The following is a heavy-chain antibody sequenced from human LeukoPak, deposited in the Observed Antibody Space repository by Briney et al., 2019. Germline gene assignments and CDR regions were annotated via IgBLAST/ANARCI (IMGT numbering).Heavy chain of an antibody. J-gene: IGHJ5*02. CDR2: ISGSGGST. V-gene: IGHV3-23*01. CDR3: AKDAGVSWFDP. D-gene: IGHD3-10*01. CDR1: GFIFSNYA. Sequence: GGSLRLSCVASGFIFSNYAMSWVRQAPGKGLEWVSAISGSGGSTYYADSVKGRFTISRDNSKNTLYLQMNSLRAEDTAVYYCAKDAGVSWFDPWGQGTLVTVSS.